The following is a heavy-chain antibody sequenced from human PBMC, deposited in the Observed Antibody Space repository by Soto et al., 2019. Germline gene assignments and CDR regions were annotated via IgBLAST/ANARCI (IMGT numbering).Heavy chain of an antibody. CDR3: ARSRFGELSNWFDP. CDR2: IIPILGIA. V-gene: IGHV1-69*02. Sequence: QVQLVQSGAEVKKPGSSVKVSCKASGGTFSSYTISWVRQAPGQGLEWMGRIIPILGIANYAQKFQGRVTITADKSTSTAYMELSSLRSEDTAVYYCARSRFGELSNWFDPWGQGTLVTVSS. J-gene: IGHJ5*02. CDR1: GGTFSSYT. D-gene: IGHD3-10*01.